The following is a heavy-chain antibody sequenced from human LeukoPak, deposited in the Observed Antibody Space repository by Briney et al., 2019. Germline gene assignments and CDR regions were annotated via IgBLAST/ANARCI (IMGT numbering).Heavy chain of an antibody. J-gene: IGHJ5*02. CDR2: ISAYNGNT. CDR3: ARYSGYDKWFDP. CDR1: GYTFTSYG. V-gene: IGHV1-18*01. D-gene: IGHD5-12*01. Sequence: ASVKVTFKASGYTFTSYGISWVRQAPGQGLEWMGWISAYNGNTNYAQKLQGRVTMTTDTSTSTAYMELRSLRSDDTAVYYCARYSGYDKWFDPWGQGTLVTVSS.